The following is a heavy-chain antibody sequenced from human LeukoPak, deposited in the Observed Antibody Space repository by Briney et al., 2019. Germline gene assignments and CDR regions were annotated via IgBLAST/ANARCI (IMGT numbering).Heavy chain of an antibody. V-gene: IGHV5-51*01. Sequence: GESLKISCQGFGYSFTSYWIGWVRQMPGKGMEWMGVIYPGDSRIRYNPSFQGQVTISVDKSISTAYLQWVSLRAADSAMYYCACRDLTSTWSFPWGQGTLVTVSS. CDR3: ACRDLTSTWSFP. CDR1: GYSFTSYW. CDR2: IYPGDSRI. J-gene: IGHJ5*02. D-gene: IGHD6-13*01.